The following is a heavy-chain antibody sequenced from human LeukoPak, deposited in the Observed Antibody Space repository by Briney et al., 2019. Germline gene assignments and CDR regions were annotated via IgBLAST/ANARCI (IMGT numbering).Heavy chain of an antibody. Sequence: SETLSLTCPVSGGSISSHYCSWIRQPAGKGLGWIGYIYYNGSTNYNPSLKSRVTISVDTSKNQFSLKLSSVTAADTAVYYCARALRWELFYYYYYMDVWGKGTTVTVSS. CDR1: GGSISSHY. D-gene: IGHD1-26*01. V-gene: IGHV4-59*11. J-gene: IGHJ6*03. CDR2: IYYNGST. CDR3: ARALRWELFYYYYYMDV.